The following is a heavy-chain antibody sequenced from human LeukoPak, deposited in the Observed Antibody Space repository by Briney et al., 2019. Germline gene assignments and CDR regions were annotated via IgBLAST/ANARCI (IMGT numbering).Heavy chain of an antibody. Sequence: GGTLRLSCAASGFTFNNYWMSWVRQTPGKGLEWVANVKQDGSEKRYVDSVKGRFSISRDNGNNSLYLHMNSLRVEDTAVYYCARNQKGASDAFDIWGLGTLVTVSS. CDR3: ARNQKGASDAFDI. CDR1: GFTFNNYW. J-gene: IGHJ3*02. CDR2: VKQDGSEK. V-gene: IGHV3-7*01.